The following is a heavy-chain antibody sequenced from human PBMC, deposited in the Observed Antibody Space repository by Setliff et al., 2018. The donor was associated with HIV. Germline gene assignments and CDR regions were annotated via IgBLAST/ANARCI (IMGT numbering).Heavy chain of an antibody. J-gene: IGHJ6*03. CDR1: GYTFSSYD. V-gene: IGHV1-8*02. D-gene: IGHD3-22*01. Sequence: ASVKVSCKASGYTFSSYDINWVRQATGQGLEWMGWMNPNSGNTGYAQKFQGRVTMTRDTSISTAYMELNNLKFEDTAVYYCARARRDSYDRGRRNHYYIDVWGKGTTVPVSS. CDR3: ARARRDSYDRGRRNHYYIDV. CDR2: MNPNSGNT.